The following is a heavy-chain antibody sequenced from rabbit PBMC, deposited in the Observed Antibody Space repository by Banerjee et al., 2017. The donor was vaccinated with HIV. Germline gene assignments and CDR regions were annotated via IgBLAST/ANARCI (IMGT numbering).Heavy chain of an antibody. J-gene: IGHJ6*01. CDR1: GFSFSPAST. Sequence: WLGGPGGARFKPGDSLQPTCPPPGFSFSPASTLSWAGKAPGKGLEWIACIHAGSTNNIYYANWAKGRFTISKTSSTTVTLQMTSLTAADTATYFCARDTGTSFSTYGMDLWGPGTLVTVS. CDR3: ARDTGTSFSTYGMDL. V-gene: IGHV1S40*01. D-gene: IGHD8-1*01. CDR2: IHAGSTNNI.